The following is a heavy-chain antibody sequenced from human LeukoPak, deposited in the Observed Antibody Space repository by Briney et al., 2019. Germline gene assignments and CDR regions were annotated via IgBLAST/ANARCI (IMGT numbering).Heavy chain of an antibody. D-gene: IGHD3-10*01. Sequence: GGSLRLSCAASGFTFSRYNMNWVRQAPGKGLEWVSSISSSSSYIYYADSVKGRFTISRDNAKTSLYLQMNSLRAENTAVYYCAKVGAGVRRAFDIWGQGTMVTVPS. V-gene: IGHV3-21*01. CDR3: AKVGAGVRRAFDI. J-gene: IGHJ3*02. CDR1: GFTFSRYN. CDR2: ISSSSSYI.